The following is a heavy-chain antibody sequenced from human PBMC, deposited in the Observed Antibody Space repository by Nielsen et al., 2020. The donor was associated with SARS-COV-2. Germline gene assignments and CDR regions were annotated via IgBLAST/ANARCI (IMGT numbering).Heavy chain of an antibody. CDR1: GFTFSSYA. D-gene: IGHD1-26*01. J-gene: IGHJ3*02. CDR2: ISYDGSNK. CDR3: ARAQSGSYFRDAFDI. Sequence: GGSLRLFCAASGFTFSSYAMHWVRQAPGKGLEWVAVISYDGSNKYYADSVKGRFTISRDNSKNTLYLQMNSLRAEDTAVYYCARAQSGSYFRDAFDIWGQGTMATVSS. V-gene: IGHV3-30*04.